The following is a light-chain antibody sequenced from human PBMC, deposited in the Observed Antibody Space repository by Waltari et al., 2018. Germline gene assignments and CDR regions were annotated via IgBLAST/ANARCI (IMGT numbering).Light chain of an antibody. CDR3: QQLNSFPVT. CDR1: QAISTF. J-gene: IGKJ4*01. Sequence: IQLTQSPSSLSASVGDRVTIPCRASQAISTFLAWYQQKPGKAPQLLIYGASTLQRGVPSRFSGSGSGTDFTLTISSLQPEDFATYYCQQLNSFPVTFGGGTKVEV. CDR2: GAS. V-gene: IGKV1-9*01.